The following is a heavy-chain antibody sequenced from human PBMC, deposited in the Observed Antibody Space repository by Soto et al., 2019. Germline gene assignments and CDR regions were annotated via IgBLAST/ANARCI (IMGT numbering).Heavy chain of an antibody. V-gene: IGHV3-30*18. D-gene: IGHD6-13*01. CDR1: GFTFSSYG. J-gene: IGHJ4*02. Sequence: QVHLVESGGGVVQPGRSLRLSWATSGFTFSSYGMHWVRQAPGKGLYWVACISSDGSTKYYADSVKGRFTISRDNSKNTLYLQMNSLRAEDTAVYYCAKAQTRWNLHIVAADGIDYWGQGTLVTASS. CDR3: AKAQTRWNLHIVAADGIDY. CDR2: ISSDGSTK.